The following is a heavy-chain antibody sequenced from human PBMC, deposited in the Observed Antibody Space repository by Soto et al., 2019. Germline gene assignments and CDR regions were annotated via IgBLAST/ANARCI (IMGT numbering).Heavy chain of an antibody. J-gene: IGHJ4*02. CDR3: ARDLLWFGETTFDY. D-gene: IGHD3-10*01. CDR2: ISAYNGNT. Sequence: GASVKVSCKXSGYTFTSYGISWVRQAPGQGLEWMGWISAYNGNTNYAQKLQGRVTMTTDTSTSTAYMELRSLRSDDTAVYYCARDLLWFGETTFDYWGQGTLVTVSS. CDR1: GYTFTSYG. V-gene: IGHV1-18*04.